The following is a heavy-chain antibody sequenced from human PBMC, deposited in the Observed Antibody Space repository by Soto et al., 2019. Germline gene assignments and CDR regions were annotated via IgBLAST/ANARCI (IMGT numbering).Heavy chain of an antibody. V-gene: IGHV3-30-3*01. CDR2: IAYDGSNA. J-gene: IGHJ5*02. Sequence: GGSLRLSCAASGFTFRNHAMHWVRQAPGKGLEWLAVIAYDGSNAFYRDSVKGRFTISRDNSKNTLYLQMNSLRAEDTAVYYCAKVPTRYCSSTSCQNWFDPWGQGTLVTVSS. D-gene: IGHD2-2*01. CDR1: GFTFRNHA. CDR3: AKVPTRYCSSTSCQNWFDP.